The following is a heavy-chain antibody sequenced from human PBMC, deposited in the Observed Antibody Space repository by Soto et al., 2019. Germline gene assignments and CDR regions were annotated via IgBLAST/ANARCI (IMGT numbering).Heavy chain of an antibody. V-gene: IGHV6-1*01. J-gene: IGHJ5*02. D-gene: IGHD5-12*01. CDR2: TYYRSKWYN. CDR1: GDSVSSNSAA. CDR3: ARGGIVATMCWFDP. Sequence: QSQTLSLTCAISGDSVSSNSAAWNWIRQSPSRGLEWLGRTYYRSKWYNDYAVSVKSRITINPDTSKNQFSLQLNSVTPEDTAVYYCARGGIVATMCWFDPWGQGTLVTVSS.